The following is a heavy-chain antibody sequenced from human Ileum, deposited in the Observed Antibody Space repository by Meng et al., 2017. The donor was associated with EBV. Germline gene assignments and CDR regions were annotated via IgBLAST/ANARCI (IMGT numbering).Heavy chain of an antibody. V-gene: IGHV4-39*07. CDR3: ASRELAPFDY. CDR1: GGSFSSRKYY. Sequence: HPQREEAGPGLGKPSETLSLTCCVSGGSFSSRKYYWGWIRQPPGKALEWIASIYYSGTTYYNPSLQSRVSISVDKSKNQVSLNMTSMTAADTAVYYCASRELAPFDYWGQGTLVTVSS. D-gene: IGHD1-26*01. CDR2: IYYSGTT. J-gene: IGHJ4*02.